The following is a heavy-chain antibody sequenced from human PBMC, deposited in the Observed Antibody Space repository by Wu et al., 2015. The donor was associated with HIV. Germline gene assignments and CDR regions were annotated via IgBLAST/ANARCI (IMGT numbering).Heavy chain of an antibody. V-gene: IGHV1-69*06. D-gene: IGHD1-26*01. J-gene: IGHJ6*02. Sequence: QVQLVQSGAEVKKPGASVKVSCEASRYTFTGYYMHWVRQAPGQGLEWMGRIIPISGTANYAQRFQGRVTITADKPTNTAYMGLSSLRSDDTAVYYCARGSILEMSTASFYYYVMDVWGQGTTVTVSS. CDR1: RYTFTGYY. CDR3: ARGSILEMSTASFYYYVMDV. CDR2: IIPISGTA.